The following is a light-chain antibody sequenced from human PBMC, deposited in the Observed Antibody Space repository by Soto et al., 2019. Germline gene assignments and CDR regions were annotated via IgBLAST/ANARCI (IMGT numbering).Light chain of an antibody. J-gene: IGKJ2*01. CDR3: QQSYNTPYT. Sequence: DIQMTQSPSSLSASVGDRVTITCRASQSIASYLNWYQQKPGKAPKLLIYAASSLQSGVPSRFSGSGSGTDFTLTISSLQPEDFATYYCQQSYNTPYTFGLGTKLEIK. CDR2: AAS. V-gene: IGKV1-39*01. CDR1: QSIASY.